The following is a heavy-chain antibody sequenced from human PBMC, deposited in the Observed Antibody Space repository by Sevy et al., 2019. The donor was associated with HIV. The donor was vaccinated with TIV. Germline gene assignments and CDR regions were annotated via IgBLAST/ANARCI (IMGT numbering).Heavy chain of an antibody. CDR2: ISSSSSYI. J-gene: IGHJ4*02. Sequence: GSLRLSCAASGFTFSSYSMNWVRQAPGKGLEWVSSISSSSSYIYYADSVKGRFTISRDNAKNSLYLQMNSLRAEDTAVYYCARDESIAAAGYYFDYWGQGTLVTVSS. V-gene: IGHV3-21*01. D-gene: IGHD6-13*01. CDR3: ARDESIAAAGYYFDY. CDR1: GFTFSSYS.